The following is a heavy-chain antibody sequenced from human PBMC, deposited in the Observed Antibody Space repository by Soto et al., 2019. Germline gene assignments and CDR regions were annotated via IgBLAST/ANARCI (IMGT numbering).Heavy chain of an antibody. CDR2: INPSGGST. V-gene: IGHV1-46*01. CDR1: GYTFTSYY. CDR3: ARTVTTNYFDY. J-gene: IGHJ4*02. D-gene: IGHD4-17*01. Sequence: ASVKVSCKASGYTFTSYYMHWVRQAPGQGLEWMGIINPSGGSTSYAQKFQRRVTMTRDTSTSTVYMELSSLISDNTAVYHCARTVTTNYFDYWGQGSLVTVYS.